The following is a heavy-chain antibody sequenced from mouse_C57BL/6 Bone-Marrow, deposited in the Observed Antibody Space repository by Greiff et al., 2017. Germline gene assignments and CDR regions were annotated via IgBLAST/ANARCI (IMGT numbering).Heavy chain of an antibody. V-gene: IGHV1-63*01. CDR3: ARSDDTLFDY. CDR1: GYTFTNYW. D-gene: IGHD2-3*01. Sequence: QVQLQQSGAELVRPGTSVKMSCKASGYTFTNYWIGWAKQRPGHGLEWIGDIYPGGGYTNYNEKFKGKATLTADKSSSTSYMQFSSLTSEDSAIYYCARSDDTLFDYWGQGTTLTVSS. J-gene: IGHJ2*01. CDR2: IYPGGGYT.